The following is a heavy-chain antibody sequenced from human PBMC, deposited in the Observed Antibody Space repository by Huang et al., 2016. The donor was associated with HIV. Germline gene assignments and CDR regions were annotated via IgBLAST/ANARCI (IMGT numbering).Heavy chain of an antibody. J-gene: IGHJ3*02. Sequence: QVQLVQSGAEVKKPGSSVKVSCKASGGTFSSYAISWVRQAPGQGLEWMGWIIPIFGTASYAQKFQGRVTITADESTSTAYMELSSLRSEDTAVYYCARPHRIAAAGKGAFDIWGQGTMVTVSS. V-gene: IGHV1-69*13. D-gene: IGHD6-13*01. CDR1: GGTFSSYA. CDR3: ARPHRIAAAGKGAFDI. CDR2: IIPIFGTA.